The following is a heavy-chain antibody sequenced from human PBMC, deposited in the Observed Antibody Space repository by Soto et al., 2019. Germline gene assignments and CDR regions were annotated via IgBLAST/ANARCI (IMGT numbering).Heavy chain of an antibody. D-gene: IGHD3-16*01. V-gene: IGHV3-23*01. CDR3: AKGDYIMITFGGVKWDY. Sequence: GGSLRLSCAASGFSFGNYAMSWVRQAPGKGLEWVSGISGSGGNTNYADSVRGRFTISRDNSKNTLYLQMNTLRAEDTAVYYCAKGDYIMITFGGVKWDYWGQGTPVTVSS. J-gene: IGHJ4*02. CDR2: ISGSGGNT. CDR1: GFSFGNYA.